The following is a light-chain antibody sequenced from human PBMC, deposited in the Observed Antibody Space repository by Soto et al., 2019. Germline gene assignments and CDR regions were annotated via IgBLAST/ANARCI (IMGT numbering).Light chain of an antibody. Sequence: QSALTQPPSASGSPGQSVTISCTGTSSDVGGYNYVTWYQQHPGKAPQLMIYEVSKQPSGVPDRFSGSKSGNTASVTVSEGQAEDEADYYCSSYAGSNNVVFGGGTKLTVL. CDR2: EVS. J-gene: IGLJ2*01. V-gene: IGLV2-8*01. CDR3: SSYAGSNNVV. CDR1: SSDVGGYNY.